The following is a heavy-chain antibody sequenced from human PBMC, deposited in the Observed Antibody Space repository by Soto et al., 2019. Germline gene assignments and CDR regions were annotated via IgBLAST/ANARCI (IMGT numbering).Heavy chain of an antibody. Sequence: ASVKVSCKASGYTFTSYYMHWVRQAPGQGLEWMGIINPSGGSTSYAQKFQGRVTMTRDTSTSTVYMELSSLRSEDTAVYYCARDLRDDFWSGYYYYYYYGMDVWGQGTTVTVSS. V-gene: IGHV1-46*01. J-gene: IGHJ6*02. D-gene: IGHD3-3*01. CDR3: ARDLRDDFWSGYYYYYYYGMDV. CDR1: GYTFTSYY. CDR2: INPSGGST.